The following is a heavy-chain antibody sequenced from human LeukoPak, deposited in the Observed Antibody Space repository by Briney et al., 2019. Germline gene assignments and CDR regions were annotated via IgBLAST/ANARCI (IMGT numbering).Heavy chain of an antibody. V-gene: IGHV3-23*01. D-gene: IGHD4-17*01. CDR2: ISGSGGST. CDR1: GFTFSSYA. CDR3: AKTSFGDFLHYFDY. Sequence: GGSLRLSWAASGFTFSSYAMSWVRQAPGKGLEWVSAISGSGGSTYYADSVKGRFTISRDNSKNTLYLQMNSLRAEDTAVYYCAKTSFGDFLHYFDYWGQGTLVTVSS. J-gene: IGHJ4*02.